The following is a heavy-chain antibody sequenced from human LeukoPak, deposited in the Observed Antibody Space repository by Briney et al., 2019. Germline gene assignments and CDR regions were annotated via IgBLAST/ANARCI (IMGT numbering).Heavy chain of an antibody. J-gene: IGHJ4*02. V-gene: IGHV3-23*01. CDR2: ISGSGGST. CDR1: GYTFNKYA. CDR3: AKGDYVDY. Sequence: GGSLRLSCAASGYTFNKYAINWVRQAPGKGLEWVSGISGSGGSTYYADSVKGRFTISRDNSKNTVYLQMNSLRAEDTAVYYCAKGDYVDYWGQGTVVTVSS.